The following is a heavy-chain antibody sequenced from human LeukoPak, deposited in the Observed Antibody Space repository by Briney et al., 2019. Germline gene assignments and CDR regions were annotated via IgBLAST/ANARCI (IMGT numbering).Heavy chain of an antibody. CDR1: GFTFSSYS. Sequence: GGSLRLSCAASGFTFSSYSMNWVRQAPGKGLEWVSSISSSSSYIYYADSVKGRFTISRDNAKNSLYLQMNSLRAEDPAVYYCARDLERITIFGVVVGLWGQGTLVTVSS. V-gene: IGHV3-21*01. J-gene: IGHJ4*02. CDR3: ARDLERITIFGVVVGL. D-gene: IGHD3-3*01. CDR2: ISSSSSYI.